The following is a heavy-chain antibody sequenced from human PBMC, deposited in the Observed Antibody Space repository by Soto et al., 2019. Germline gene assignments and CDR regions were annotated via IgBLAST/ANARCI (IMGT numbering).Heavy chain of an antibody. Sequence: GGSLRLSCAASGFTFSDYYMSWIRQAPGKGLEWVSYISSSGSTIYYADSVKGRFTISRDNAKNSLYLQMNSLRAEDTAVYYCARYSCSSTSCYFGYYYYYMDVWGKGTTVTVSS. V-gene: IGHV3-11*01. CDR3: ARYSCSSTSCYFGYYYYYMDV. CDR1: GFTFSDYY. J-gene: IGHJ6*03. D-gene: IGHD2-2*01. CDR2: ISSSGSTI.